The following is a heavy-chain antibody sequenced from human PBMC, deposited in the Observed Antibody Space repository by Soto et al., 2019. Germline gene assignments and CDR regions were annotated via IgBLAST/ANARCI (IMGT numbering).Heavy chain of an antibody. Sequence: QITLKESGPTLVKPTQTLTLTCTFSGFSLSTSGVGVGWIRQPPGKALEWLALIYWDDDKRYSPSLRSRLTISKDTSKTQVVLTMTKMDPVDTATYHCIQSRCGGDCLQSYASHYYYGMDVWGQGTTVTVSS. J-gene: IGHJ6*02. D-gene: IGHD2-21*02. CDR2: IYWDDDK. CDR1: GFSLSTSGVG. V-gene: IGHV2-5*02. CDR3: IQSRCGGDCLQSYASHYYYGMDV.